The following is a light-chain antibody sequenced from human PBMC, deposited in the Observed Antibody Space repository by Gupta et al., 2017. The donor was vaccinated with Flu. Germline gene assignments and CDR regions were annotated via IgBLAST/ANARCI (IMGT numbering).Light chain of an antibody. V-gene: IGKV2-28*01. CDR1: QSPLHSGGYNF. Sequence: DIVMTQSPLSLAVTPGEPASISCRSSQSPLHSGGYNFLYWYLQKPGQSPQVLVYLGSIRAPGVPDRFSGSGSGTDDTLKISRVEAEDVGVYYCMQALQSPRTFGPGTKVDIK. J-gene: IGKJ3*01. CDR2: LGS. CDR3: MQALQSPRT.